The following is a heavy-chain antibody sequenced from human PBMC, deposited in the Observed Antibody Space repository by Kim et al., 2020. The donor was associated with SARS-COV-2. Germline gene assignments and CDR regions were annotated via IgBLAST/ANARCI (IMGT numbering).Heavy chain of an antibody. Sequence: DSVKGRFTISRENSKNTLYLQMNSLRAEDTAVYYCARGRPGIVTGNWFDPWGQGTLVTVSS. J-gene: IGHJ5*02. D-gene: IGHD3-22*01. V-gene: IGHV3-30*01. CDR3: ARGRPGIVTGNWFDP.